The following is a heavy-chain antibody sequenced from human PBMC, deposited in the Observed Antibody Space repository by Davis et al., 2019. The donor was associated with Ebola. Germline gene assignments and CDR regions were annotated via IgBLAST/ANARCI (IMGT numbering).Heavy chain of an antibody. V-gene: IGHV3-73*01. D-gene: IGHD2-2*01. Sequence: PGESLKISCAASGFTFSSYWMSWVRQASGKGLEWVGRIRSKANSYATAYAASVKGRFTISRDDSKNTAYLQMNSLKTEDTAVYYCSADDYWGQGTLVTVSS. CDR2: IRSKANSYAT. J-gene: IGHJ4*02. CDR3: SADDY. CDR1: GFTFSSYW.